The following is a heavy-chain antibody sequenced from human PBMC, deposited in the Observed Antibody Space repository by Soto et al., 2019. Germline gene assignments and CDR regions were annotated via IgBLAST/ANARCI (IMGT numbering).Heavy chain of an antibody. CDR3: ASVDTAMVHWGSFDY. D-gene: IGHD5-18*01. CDR1: GFTFSSYG. Sequence: GGSLRLSCAASGFTFSSYGMHWVRQAPGKGLEWVAVIWYDGSNKYYADSVKGRFTISRDNSKNTLYLQMNSLRAEDTAVYYCASVDTAMVHWGSFDYWGQGTLVTVSA. J-gene: IGHJ4*02. CDR2: IWYDGSNK. V-gene: IGHV3-33*01.